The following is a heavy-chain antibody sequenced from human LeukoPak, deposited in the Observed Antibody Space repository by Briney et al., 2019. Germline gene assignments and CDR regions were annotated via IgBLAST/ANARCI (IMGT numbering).Heavy chain of an antibody. V-gene: IGHV1-2*02. Sequence: ASVTVSCKASGYTXTGYYMHWVRQAPGQGLEWMGWINPNSGGTNYAQKFQGRVTMTRDTSISTAYMELSRLRSDDTAVYYCARDGPYSGSSYYFDYWGQGTLVTVSS. D-gene: IGHD1-26*01. J-gene: IGHJ4*02. CDR2: INPNSGGT. CDR3: ARDGPYSGSSYYFDY. CDR1: GYTXTGYY.